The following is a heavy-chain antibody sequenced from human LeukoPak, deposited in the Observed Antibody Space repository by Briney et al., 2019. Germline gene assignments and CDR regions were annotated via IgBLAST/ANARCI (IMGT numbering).Heavy chain of an antibody. CDR1: GFTVSSIY. CDR3: ASEGRDGPEPYFDY. Sequence: PRGSLRLSCAASGFTVSSIYMSWVRQAPGKGLEWVSVIYSGGSTYYADSVKGRFTISRDNSKNTLYLQMNSLRAEDTAVYYCASEGRDGPEPYFDYWGQGTLVTVSS. V-gene: IGHV3-53*01. D-gene: IGHD5-24*01. CDR2: IYSGGST. J-gene: IGHJ4*02.